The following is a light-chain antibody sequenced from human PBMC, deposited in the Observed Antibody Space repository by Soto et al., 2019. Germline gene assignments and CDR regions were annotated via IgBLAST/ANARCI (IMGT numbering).Light chain of an antibody. J-gene: IGKJ1*01. CDR1: QAISNY. CDR3: QKYNSAPRT. V-gene: IGKV1-27*01. Sequence: DIQMTQSPSSLSASVGARVTITCRASQAISNYLAWYQQKSGQVPKLLIYAASTLQSGVPSRFSGSVSGTDFTLTINSLQPEDVATYYCQKYNSAPRTFGQGTKVDIK. CDR2: AAS.